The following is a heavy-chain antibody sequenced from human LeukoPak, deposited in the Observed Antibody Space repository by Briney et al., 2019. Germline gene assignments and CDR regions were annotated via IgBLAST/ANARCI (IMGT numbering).Heavy chain of an antibody. V-gene: IGHV3-9*01. CDR1: GFTFDDYA. D-gene: IGHD3-22*01. J-gene: IGHJ4*02. Sequence: GGSLRLSCAASGFTFDDYAMHWVRQAPGKGLEWVSGISWNSGSIGYADSVKGRFTISRDNAKNSLYLQMNSLRAEDTALYYCVPEHYDIGGDWDFHYWGQGTLVTVSS. CDR2: ISWNSGSI. CDR3: VPEHYDIGGDWDFHY.